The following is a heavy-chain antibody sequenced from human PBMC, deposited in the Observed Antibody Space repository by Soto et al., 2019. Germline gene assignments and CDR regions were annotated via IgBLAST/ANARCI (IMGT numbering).Heavy chain of an antibody. D-gene: IGHD2-15*01. Sequence: EVQLLESGGGLVQPGRSLRLSCAASRFTFCNYGMKWVRQAPGKGLEWVSGIDGIGSSTYYADSVKGRFTISRDNSKNTLFLQMNSLRAEDTALYYCAGGLDYWGQGTMVTVSS. V-gene: IGHV3-23*01. J-gene: IGHJ4*02. CDR1: RFTFCNYG. CDR3: AGGLDY. CDR2: IDGIGSST.